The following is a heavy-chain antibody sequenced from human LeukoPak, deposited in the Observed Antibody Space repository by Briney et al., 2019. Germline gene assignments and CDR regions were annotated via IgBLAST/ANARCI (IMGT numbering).Heavy chain of an antibody. Sequence: GGSLRLSCAASGFTFSSYWTHWVRQAPGKGLVWVSRINSDGSSTSYADSVKGRFTISRDNAKNTLHLQMNSLRAEDTAVYYCARESVNWYYYDSSGYYHFDYWGQGTLVTVSS. CDR3: ARESVNWYYYDSSGYYHFDY. J-gene: IGHJ4*02. CDR1: GFTFSSYW. D-gene: IGHD3-22*01. CDR2: INSDGSST. V-gene: IGHV3-74*01.